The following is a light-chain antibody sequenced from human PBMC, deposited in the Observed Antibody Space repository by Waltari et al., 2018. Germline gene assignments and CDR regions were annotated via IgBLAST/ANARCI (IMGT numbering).Light chain of an antibody. J-gene: IGLJ3*02. CDR3: SSYTSSSTWV. V-gene: IGLV2-14*01. CDR1: SSDVVGDNY. CDR2: DVS. Sequence: QAALTQPASVSGSPGQSITISCTGTSSDVVGDNYVSWYQQHPGKAPKLLIYDVSKRPSGVSNRVSGSKSGNTASLTISGLQAEDESDYSCSSYTSSSTWVFGGGTKLTV.